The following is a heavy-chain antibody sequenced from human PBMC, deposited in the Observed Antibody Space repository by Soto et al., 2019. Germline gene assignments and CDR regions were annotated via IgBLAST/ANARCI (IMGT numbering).Heavy chain of an antibody. J-gene: IGHJ4*02. D-gene: IGHD1-26*01. CDR1: GFTFSSYS. CDR2: ISSSSSYI. Sequence: RGSLRLSCAASGFTFSSYSMNWVRQAPGKGLEWVSSISSSSSYIYYADSVKGRFTISRDNAKNSLYLQMNSLRAEDTAVYYCARDRGRGVGATTLDYWGQGTLVIVSS. CDR3: ARDRGRGVGATTLDY. V-gene: IGHV3-21*01.